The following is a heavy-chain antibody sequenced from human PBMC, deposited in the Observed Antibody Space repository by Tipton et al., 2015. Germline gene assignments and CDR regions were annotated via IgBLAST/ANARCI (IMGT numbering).Heavy chain of an antibody. CDR2: IYYSGST. CDR1: GGSISSSLHY. CDR3: ARDDHQVNAFDI. V-gene: IGHV4-39*01. D-gene: IGHD1-14*01. J-gene: IGHJ3*02. Sequence: TLSLTCTVSGGSISSSLHYWGWIRQPPGKGLEWIGSIYYSGSTYYNPSLKSRVTISVDTSKNQFSLKLSSVTAADTAVYYCARDDHQVNAFDIWGQGTMVTVSS.